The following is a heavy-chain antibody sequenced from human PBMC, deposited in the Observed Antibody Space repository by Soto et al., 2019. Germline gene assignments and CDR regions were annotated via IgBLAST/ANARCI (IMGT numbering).Heavy chain of an antibody. CDR3: ARLREQHQLFHGMDV. Sequence: GESLKISCKGSGYSFTSYWVGWVRQMPGKGLEWMGIIYPGDSDTRYSPSFQGQVTISADKSISTAYLQWSSLKASDTAMYYWARLREQHQLFHGMDVWGQGTTVTVSS. CDR2: IYPGDSDT. V-gene: IGHV5-51*01. D-gene: IGHD2-21*01. J-gene: IGHJ6*02. CDR1: GYSFTSYW.